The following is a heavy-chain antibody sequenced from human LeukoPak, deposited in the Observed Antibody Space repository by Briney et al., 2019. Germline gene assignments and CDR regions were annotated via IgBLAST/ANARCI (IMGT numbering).Heavy chain of an antibody. CDR3: ARDPAFDI. CDR1: GFTVSSNY. CDR2: NSGGST. J-gene: IGHJ3*02. V-gene: IGHV3-53*01. Sequence: GVSLRLSCAASGFTVSSNYMSWVRQAPGKGLEWVSVNSGGSTYYADSVKGRFTISRDNSKNTLYLQMNSLRAEDTAVYYCARDPAFDIWGQGTMVTVSS.